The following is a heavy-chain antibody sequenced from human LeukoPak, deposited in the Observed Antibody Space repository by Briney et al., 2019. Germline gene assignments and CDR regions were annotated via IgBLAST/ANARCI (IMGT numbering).Heavy chain of an antibody. CDR1: GGSISSGGYY. J-gene: IGHJ6*02. V-gene: IGHV4-31*03. Sequence: SETLSLTCTVSGGSISSGGYYWSWIRQHPGRGLEWIVYIYYSGSTYYNPSLKSRVTISVGTSKNQFSLKLSSVTAADTAVYYCARDSRGCSSTSCYSYGMDVWGQGTTVTVSS. CDR3: ARDSRGCSSTSCYSYGMDV. CDR2: IYYSGST. D-gene: IGHD2-2*01.